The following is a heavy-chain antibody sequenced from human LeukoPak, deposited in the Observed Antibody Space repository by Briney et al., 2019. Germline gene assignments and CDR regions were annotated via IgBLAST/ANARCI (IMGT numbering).Heavy chain of an antibody. D-gene: IGHD1-26*01. V-gene: IGHV3-13*01. CDR1: GFTFSSYD. CDR2: IGTAGDT. CDR3: ARMNSGTYFDY. Sequence: PGGSLRLSCAASGFTFSSYDMHWVRQATGKGLEWVSAIGTAGDTYYPGSVKGRFTISRENAKNSLYLQMNSLRAGDTAVYYCARMNSGTYFDYWGQGTLVSVSS. J-gene: IGHJ4*02.